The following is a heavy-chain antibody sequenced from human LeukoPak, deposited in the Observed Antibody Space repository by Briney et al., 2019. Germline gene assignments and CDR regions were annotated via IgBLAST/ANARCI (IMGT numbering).Heavy chain of an antibody. V-gene: IGHV4-59*01. CDR2: ISYSGST. D-gene: IGHD6-6*01. CDR1: GGSISSYY. CDR3: ARVKQLAPGYYYYGMDV. Sequence: PSETLSLTCTASGGSISSYYWSWIWQPPGKGLEWIGYISYSGSTNYNPSLKSRVTISIDTSKNQFSLKLSSVTAADTAVYYCARVKQLAPGYYYYGMDVWGQGTTVTVSS. J-gene: IGHJ6*02.